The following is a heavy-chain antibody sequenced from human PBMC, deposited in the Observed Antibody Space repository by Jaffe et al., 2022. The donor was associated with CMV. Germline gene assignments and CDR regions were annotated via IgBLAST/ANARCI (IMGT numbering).Heavy chain of an antibody. CDR1: GFSLSTSGVG. V-gene: IGHV2-5*01. D-gene: IGHD1-26*01. CDR2: IYWNDDK. Sequence: QITLKESGPTLVKPTQTLTLTCTFSGFSLSTSGVGVGWIRQPPGKALEWLALIYWNDDKRYSPSLKSRLTITKDTSKNQVVLTMTNMDPVDTATYYCAHRQSTFQFRSSGSYYGPDVSGFDYWGQGTLVTVSS. J-gene: IGHJ4*02. CDR3: AHRQSTFQFRSSGSYYGPDVSGFDY.